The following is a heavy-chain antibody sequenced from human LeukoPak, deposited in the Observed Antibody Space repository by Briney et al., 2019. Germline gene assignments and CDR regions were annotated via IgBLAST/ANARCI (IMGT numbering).Heavy chain of an antibody. D-gene: IGHD6-13*01. V-gene: IGHV3-66*02. Sequence: GGSLRLSCAASGFTVSSNYMSWVRQAPGKGLEWVSVIYSGGSTYYADSVKGRFTTSRDNSKNTLYLQMNSLRAEDTAVYYCARDLIAAAGFYYYGMDVWGQGTTVTVSS. CDR3: ARDLIAAAGFYYYGMDV. CDR1: GFTVSSNY. J-gene: IGHJ6*02. CDR2: IYSGGST.